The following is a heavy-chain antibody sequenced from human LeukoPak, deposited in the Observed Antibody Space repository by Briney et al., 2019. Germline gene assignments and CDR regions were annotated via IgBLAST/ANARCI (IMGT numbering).Heavy chain of an antibody. CDR3: ARTDSSGFDAFDI. CDR1: GFTFSSYG. CDR2: ISYDGSNK. D-gene: IGHD3-22*01. Sequence: GGSLRLSCAASGFTFSSYGMHWVRQAPGKGLEWVAVISYDGSNKYYADSVKGRFTISRDNSKNTLYLQMNSLRAEDTAVYYCARTDSSGFDAFDIWGQGTMVTVSS. J-gene: IGHJ3*02. V-gene: IGHV3-30*03.